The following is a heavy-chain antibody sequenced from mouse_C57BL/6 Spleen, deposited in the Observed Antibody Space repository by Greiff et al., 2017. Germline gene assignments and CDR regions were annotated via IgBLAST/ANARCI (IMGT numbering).Heavy chain of an antibody. Sequence: VQLQQPGAELVKPGASVKVSCKASGYTFTSYWMHWVKQRPGQGLEWIGRIHPSDSDTNYNQKFKGKATLTVDKSSSQAYMQLSSLTSEDSAVYYCATLYYDYDKFAYWGQGTLVTVSA. V-gene: IGHV1-74*01. CDR2: IHPSDSDT. CDR1: GYTFTSYW. CDR3: ATLYYDYDKFAY. D-gene: IGHD2-4*01. J-gene: IGHJ3*01.